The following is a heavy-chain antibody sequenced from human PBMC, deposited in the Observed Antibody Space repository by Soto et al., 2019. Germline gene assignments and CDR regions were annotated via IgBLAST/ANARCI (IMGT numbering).Heavy chain of an antibody. J-gene: IGHJ4*02. CDR2: IYYSGST. CDR3: ARDSWYSGYDEGG. Sequence: QVQLQESGRGLVKPSQTLSLTCTVSGGAISSGSYYWSWIRQHPGKGLEWIGYIYYSGSTYYNPSLKSRVTISVDTSKNQFSLKLSSVTAADTAVYYCARDSWYSGYDEGGWGQGTLVSVSS. D-gene: IGHD5-12*01. CDR1: GGAISSGSYY. V-gene: IGHV4-31*03.